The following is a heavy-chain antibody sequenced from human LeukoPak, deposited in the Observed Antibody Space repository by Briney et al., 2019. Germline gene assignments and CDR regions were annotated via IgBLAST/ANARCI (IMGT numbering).Heavy chain of an antibody. Sequence: ASVKVSCKASGYTFTSYYMHWVRQAPGKGLEWMGGFDPEDGERIYAQKFQGRVTMTEDTSTDTAYMELSSLGSEDTAIYYCARGGYNFYGMDVWGPGTTVTVSS. CDR2: FDPEDGER. V-gene: IGHV1-24*01. CDR1: GYTFTSYY. J-gene: IGHJ6*02. CDR3: ARGGYNFYGMDV.